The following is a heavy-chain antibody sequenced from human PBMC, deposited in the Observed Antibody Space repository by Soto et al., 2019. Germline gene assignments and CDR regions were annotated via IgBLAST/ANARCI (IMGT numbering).Heavy chain of an antibody. Sequence: QVQLVQSGAEVKQPGSSVKVSCKASGGTFSSYTISWVRQAPGQGLEWMGRIIPILGIANYAQKFQGRVTITADKSTSTAYMELSSLRSEXTXVYYCAXPXXXRGSGFLFDYWGQGTLVTVSS. V-gene: IGHV1-69*02. CDR2: IIPILGIA. J-gene: IGHJ4*02. CDR1: GGTFSSYT. CDR3: AXPXXXRGSGFLFDY. D-gene: IGHD2-21*01.